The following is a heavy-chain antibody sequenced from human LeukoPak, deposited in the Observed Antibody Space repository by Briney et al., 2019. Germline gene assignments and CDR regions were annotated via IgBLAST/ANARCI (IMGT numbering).Heavy chain of an antibody. CDR3: ARVVPPANFGVVILWFDP. D-gene: IGHD3-3*01. CDR2: IYYSGST. CDR1: GGSISSGGYY. Sequence: SQTLSLTCTVSGGSISSGGYYWSWIRQHPGKGLEWIGYIYYSGSTYYNPSLKSRVTISVDTSKNQFSLKLSSVTAADTAVYYCARVVPPANFGVVILWFDPWGQGTLVTVSS. V-gene: IGHV4-31*03. J-gene: IGHJ5*02.